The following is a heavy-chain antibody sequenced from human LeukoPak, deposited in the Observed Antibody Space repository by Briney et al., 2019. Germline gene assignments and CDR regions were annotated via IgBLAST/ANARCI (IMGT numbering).Heavy chain of an antibody. CDR1: GFTFSSYG. CDR3: AREMGLNIGATFGY. D-gene: IGHD5-12*01. Sequence: QPGGSLSLSCAASGFTFSSYGMHWVRQAPGKGRGWVAVLWYGGSNKYYADSVKGRFTISRDNSKNTPYLQMNSLRAEDTAVYYCAREMGLNIGATFGYWGQGTLVTVSS. J-gene: IGHJ4*02. CDR2: LWYGGSNK. V-gene: IGHV3-33*01.